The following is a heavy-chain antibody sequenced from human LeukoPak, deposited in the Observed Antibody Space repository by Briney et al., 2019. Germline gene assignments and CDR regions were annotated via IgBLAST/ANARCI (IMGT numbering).Heavy chain of an antibody. CDR2: IYTSGSP. Sequence: PSETLSLTCTVSGGSVSRYYWDWIRQPPGKAPEWIGYIYTSGSPHYNPSLRSRVTISVDTSKNQFSLKLGSVTAADTAVYYCARHGLQTSFDYWGRGILVTVSS. CDR1: GGSVSRYY. J-gene: IGHJ4*02. D-gene: IGHD4-11*01. CDR3: ARHGLQTSFDY. V-gene: IGHV4-4*09.